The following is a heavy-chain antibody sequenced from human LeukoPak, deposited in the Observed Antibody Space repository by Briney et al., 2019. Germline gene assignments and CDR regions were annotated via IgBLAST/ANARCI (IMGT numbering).Heavy chain of an antibody. D-gene: IGHD3-16*02. J-gene: IGHJ4*02. V-gene: IGHV3-30*18. CDR2: ISYDGSNK. CDR1: GFTFSSYG. Sequence: GRSLRLSCAASGFTFSSYGMHRVRQAPGKGLEWVAVISYDGSNKYYADSVKGRFTISRDDSKNTLYLQMNSLRAEDTAVYYCAKALEFDYWGQGTLVTVSS. CDR3: AKALEFDY.